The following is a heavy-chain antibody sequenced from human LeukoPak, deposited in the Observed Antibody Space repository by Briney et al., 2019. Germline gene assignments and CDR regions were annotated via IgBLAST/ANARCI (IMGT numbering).Heavy chain of an antibody. CDR2: IYYSGST. CDR3: AREPYYYDFWSGYGPMDV. V-gene: IGHV4-59*12. Sequence: SETLSLTCTVSGGSISSYYWSWIRQPPGKGLEWIGYIYYSGSTNYNPSLKSRVTISVDTSKNQFSLKLSSVTAADTAVYYCAREPYYYDFWSGYGPMDVWGKGTTVTVSS. D-gene: IGHD3-3*01. CDR1: GGSISSYY. J-gene: IGHJ6*04.